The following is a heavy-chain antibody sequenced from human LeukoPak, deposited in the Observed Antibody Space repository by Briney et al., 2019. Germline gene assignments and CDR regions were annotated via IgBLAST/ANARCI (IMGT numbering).Heavy chain of an antibody. D-gene: IGHD3-3*02. V-gene: IGHV1-18*01. CDR1: GYTFTSYG. CDR3: ARDAGPILHPFDY. CDR2: ISPHNGNT. J-gene: IGHJ4*02. Sequence: AASVKVSCKASGYTFTSYGINWVRQAPGQGLEWMGRISPHNGNTNYAQTLQGRVTVTTDTSTETVYMELRSLRSDDTAVYYCARDAGPILHPFDYWGQGTLVIVSS.